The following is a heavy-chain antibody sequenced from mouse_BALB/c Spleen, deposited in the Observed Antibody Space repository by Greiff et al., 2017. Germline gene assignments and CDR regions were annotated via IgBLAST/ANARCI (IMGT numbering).Heavy chain of an antibody. CDR2: ISSGSSTI. V-gene: IGHV5-17*02. CDR1: GFTFSSFG. CDR3: AREGYYGSCNY. J-gene: IGHJ2*01. D-gene: IGHD1-1*01. Sequence: EVQWVESGGGLVQPGGSRKLSCAASGFTFSSFGMHWVRQAPEKGLEWVAYISSGSSTIYYADTVKGRFTISRDNPKNTLFLQMTSLRSEDTAMYYCAREGYYGSCNYWGQGTTLTVSS.